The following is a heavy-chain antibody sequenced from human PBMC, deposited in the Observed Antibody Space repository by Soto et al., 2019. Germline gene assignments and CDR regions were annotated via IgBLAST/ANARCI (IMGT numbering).Heavy chain of an antibody. Sequence: SETLSLTCTVSGGSISSYYWSWIRQPPGKGLEWIGYIYYSGSTNYNPSLKSRVTISVDTSKNQFSLKLSSVTAADTAVYYCAREGDSGYSNFDYWGQGTLVTVSS. CDR2: IYYSGST. CDR3: AREGDSGYSNFDY. J-gene: IGHJ4*02. CDR1: GGSISSYY. D-gene: IGHD5-12*01. V-gene: IGHV4-59*01.